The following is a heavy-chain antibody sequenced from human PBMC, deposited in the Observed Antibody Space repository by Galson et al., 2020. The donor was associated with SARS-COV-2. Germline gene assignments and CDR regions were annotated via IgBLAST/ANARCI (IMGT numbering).Heavy chain of an antibody. D-gene: IGHD6-19*01. V-gene: IGHV4-59*08. CDR2: IYYSGST. J-gene: IGHJ3*02. CDR1: GGSISSYY. CDR3: ARRIAVAGLKGLARQRNTTGVDAFDI. Sequence: SETLSLTCTVSGGSISSYYWSWIRQPPGKGLEWIGYIYYSGSTNYNPSLKSRVTISVDTSKNQFSLKLSSVTAADTAVYYCARRIAVAGLKGLARQRNTTGVDAFDIWGQGTMVTVSS.